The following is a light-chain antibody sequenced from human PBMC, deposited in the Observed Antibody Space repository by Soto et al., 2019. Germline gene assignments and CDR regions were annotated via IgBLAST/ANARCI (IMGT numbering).Light chain of an antibody. J-gene: IGKJ2*01. CDR2: GAS. CDR3: QQYAGSLPYT. V-gene: IGKV3-20*01. Sequence: EIVLTQSPGTLSLSPGERATLSCRASQSVSSSYLAWYQQKPGQAPRLLIYGASSRATGIPDRFSGSGSGTDFPLTISRLAPDDFPVYYCQQYAGSLPYTFGQGTKLEIK. CDR1: QSVSSSY.